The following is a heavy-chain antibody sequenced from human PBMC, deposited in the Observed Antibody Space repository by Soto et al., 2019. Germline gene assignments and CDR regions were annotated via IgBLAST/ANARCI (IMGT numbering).Heavy chain of an antibody. CDR1: GYSFTSYW. J-gene: IGHJ3*02. CDR2: IDPSDSYT. Sequence: GESLKISCKGSGYSFTSYWISWVRQMPGKGLEWMGRIDPSDSYTYYSPSFQGHVTISADKSISTAYLQWSSLKASDTAMYYCARPLGYYYDSSGYYDAFDIWGQGTMVTVSS. V-gene: IGHV5-10-1*01. CDR3: ARPLGYYYDSSGYYDAFDI. D-gene: IGHD3-22*01.